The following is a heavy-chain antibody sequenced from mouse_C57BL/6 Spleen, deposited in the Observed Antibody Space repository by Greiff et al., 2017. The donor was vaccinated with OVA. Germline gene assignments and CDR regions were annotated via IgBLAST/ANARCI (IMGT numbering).Heavy chain of an antibody. CDR3: ARVVTTGGAWFAY. CDR2: INPSNGET. V-gene: IGHV1-53*01. J-gene: IGHJ3*01. D-gene: IGHD2-2*01. Sequence: QVPLQQPGTELEKPGASVKLSCKASGYTFTSYWINWFNQRPGQGLEWIGNINPSNGETNYNEKFKNKATLTVDKSSSTVYMQLTSLTSEAAAVYYCARVVTTGGAWFAYWGQGTLVTVSA. CDR1: GYTFTSYW.